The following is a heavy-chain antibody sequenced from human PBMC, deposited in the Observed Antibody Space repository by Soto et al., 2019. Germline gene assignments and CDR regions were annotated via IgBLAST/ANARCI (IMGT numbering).Heavy chain of an antibody. J-gene: IGHJ6*02. V-gene: IGHV3-30*18. CDR2: ISYDGSNK. CDR1: GFTFSSYG. CDR3: AKDHGGLDSSSWYYGMDV. D-gene: IGHD6-13*01. Sequence: GGSLRLSCAASGFTFSSYGMHWVRQAPGKGLEWVAVISYDGSNKYYADSVKGRFTISRDNSKNTLYLQMNSLRAEDTAVYYCAKDHGGLDSSSWYYGMDVWGQGTTVTVSS.